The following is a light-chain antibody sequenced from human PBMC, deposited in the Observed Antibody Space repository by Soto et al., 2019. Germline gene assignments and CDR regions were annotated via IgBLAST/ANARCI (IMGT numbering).Light chain of an antibody. Sequence: EIVLTQSPGTLSLSPGERATLSCRASQSVNSHFLAWYQQKPGQAPRLLIYGASSRAPGLPDRFSGSGSGTDFALTISRLEPEDFAVYYCRLYGTSPGFTFGPGTKVDVK. J-gene: IGKJ3*01. V-gene: IGKV3-20*01. CDR2: GAS. CDR3: RLYGTSPGFT. CDR1: QSVNSHF.